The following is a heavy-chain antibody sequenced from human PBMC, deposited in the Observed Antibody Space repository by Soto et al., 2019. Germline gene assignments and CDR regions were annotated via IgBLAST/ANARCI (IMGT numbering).Heavy chain of an antibody. Sequence: TLSLTCTVSGGSISSSSYYWGWIRQPPGKGLEWIGSIYYSGSTYYNPSLKSRVTISVDTSKNQFSLKLSSVTAADAAVYYCARLARRHSGYNFDYWGQGTLVTVSS. V-gene: IGHV4-39*01. J-gene: IGHJ4*02. CDR1: GGSISSSSYY. CDR3: ARLARRHSGYNFDY. D-gene: IGHD5-12*01. CDR2: IYYSGST.